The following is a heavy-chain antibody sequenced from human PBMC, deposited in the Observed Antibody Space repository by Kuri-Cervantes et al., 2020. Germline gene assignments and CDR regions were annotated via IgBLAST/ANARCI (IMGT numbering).Heavy chain of an antibody. CDR1: GGSFSGHY. CDR2: INHSGST. CDR3: ARDLPLDPTVAGSGLDY. Sequence: SQTLSLTCAVYGGSFSGHYWTWIRQPPGKGLEWIGEINHSGSTNYNPSLKSRVTISVDTSKNQFSLKVNSVTAADTAVYYCARDLPLDPTVAGSGLDYWGQGTLVTVSS. V-gene: IGHV4-34*01. J-gene: IGHJ4*02. D-gene: IGHD6-19*01.